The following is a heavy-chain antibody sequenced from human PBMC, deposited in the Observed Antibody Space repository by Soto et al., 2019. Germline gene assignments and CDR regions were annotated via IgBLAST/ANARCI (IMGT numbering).Heavy chain of an antibody. CDR3: VKGTFSSSKVIFDY. V-gene: IGHV3-9*01. CDR1: GFSFEDYD. CDR2: ISSNSGAI. Sequence: EVQLVESVGGLAQPGRSLRLSCVASGFSFEDYDMHWVRQVPGKGLEWVSSISSNSGAIKYADSVKGRFSLSRDNAKNSMYLEMNSLRVEDTAFYFCVKGTFSSSKVIFDYWGQGTLVTVSS. J-gene: IGHJ4*02. D-gene: IGHD2-2*01.